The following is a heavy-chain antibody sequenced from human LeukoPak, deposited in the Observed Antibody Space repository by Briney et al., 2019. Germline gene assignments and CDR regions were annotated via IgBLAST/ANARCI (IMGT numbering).Heavy chain of an antibody. CDR3: ARGEATTDY. CDR2: IYTSGST. D-gene: IGHD1-26*01. Sequence: PSETLSLTCTVSGGSISSAGYYWSWIRQPAGKGLEYIGRIYTSGSTNYNPSLKSRVTISIDTSKNQFSLKMNAVTAADTAVYYCARGEATTDYWGQGTLVTVSS. J-gene: IGHJ4*02. V-gene: IGHV4-61*02. CDR1: GGSISSAGYY.